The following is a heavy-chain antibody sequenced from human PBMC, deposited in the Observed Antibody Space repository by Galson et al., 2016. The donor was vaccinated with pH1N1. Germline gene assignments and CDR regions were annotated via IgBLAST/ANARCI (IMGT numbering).Heavy chain of an antibody. CDR2: ITSNSFHI. Sequence: SLRLSCAASGFTFTAYSMNWVRQAPGKGLEWVASITSNSFHIYYTDSVRGRFTVSRDNAKNSPYLHMNSLSAEDTAVYYCARDPGRPRLFYMDVWGKGTTVTVSS. V-gene: IGHV3-21*01. CDR1: GFTFTAYS. CDR3: ARDPGRPRLFYMDV. D-gene: IGHD1-26*01. J-gene: IGHJ6*03.